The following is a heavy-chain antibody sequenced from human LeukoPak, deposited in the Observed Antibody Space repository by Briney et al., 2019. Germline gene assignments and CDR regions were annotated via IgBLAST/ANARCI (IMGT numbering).Heavy chain of an antibody. CDR1: GGSISSISYY. J-gene: IGHJ5*02. Sequence: SETLSLTCTGSGGSISSISYYWGWIRQPPGKGLEWIGTIYYSGCTYYNPSLKSRVTISVDTSKNQFSLKLSSVTAADTAVYYCARGNPITIFGVVIIPEDNWFDPWGQGTLVTVSS. V-gene: IGHV4-39*07. CDR2: IYYSGCT. D-gene: IGHD3-3*01. CDR3: ARGNPITIFGVVIIPEDNWFDP.